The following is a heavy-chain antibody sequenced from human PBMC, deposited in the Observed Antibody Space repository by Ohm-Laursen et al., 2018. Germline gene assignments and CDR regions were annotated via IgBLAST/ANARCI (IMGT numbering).Heavy chain of an antibody. J-gene: IGHJ6*02. CDR3: ARGSGFFKLDV. Sequence: LRLSCTASGFTFSNVWMNWIRQPPGKGLEWIGEINQSGSTKYNPSLKRRVTLSADSSNSQFSLRLTSVTAADTATYYCARGSGFFKLDVWGQGTTVTVSS. V-gene: IGHV4-34*01. CDR1: GFTFSNVW. D-gene: IGHD6-19*01. CDR2: INQSGST.